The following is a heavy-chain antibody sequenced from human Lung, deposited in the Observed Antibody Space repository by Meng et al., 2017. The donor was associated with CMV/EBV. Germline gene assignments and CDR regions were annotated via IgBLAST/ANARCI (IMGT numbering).Heavy chain of an antibody. V-gene: IGHV3-15*01. D-gene: IGHD1-1*01. CDR1: GFTISNAK. J-gene: IGHJ4*02. Sequence: ESXKISXAGSGFTISNAKISWVRQAPGKGLEWVARIKPTTVHETIDYAAPVEGRFTIPRDDSRNTVYLQMNSLKSEDTAVYFCTTVNWNYYDYWGQGTVVTVSS. CDR2: IKPTTVHETI. CDR3: TTVNWNYYDY.